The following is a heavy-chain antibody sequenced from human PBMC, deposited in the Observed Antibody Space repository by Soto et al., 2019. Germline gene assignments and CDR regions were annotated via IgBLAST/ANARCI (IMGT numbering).Heavy chain of an antibody. V-gene: IGHV4-39*01. CDR1: GVSISSSGYY. CDR2: IYYSGST. D-gene: IGHD2-8*01. Sequence: QLQLQESGPGLVKPSETLSLTCTVSGVSISSSGYYWGWIRQPPGKGLEWIGSIYYSGSTYYNPSLKSRVTTSLDTSSNQCSLQLCPVTSSDPAGYFCASQSAPDAIMNSFCASGIDVWAQVTTLTVSS. J-gene: IGHJ6*02. CDR3: ASQSAPDAIMNSFCASGIDV.